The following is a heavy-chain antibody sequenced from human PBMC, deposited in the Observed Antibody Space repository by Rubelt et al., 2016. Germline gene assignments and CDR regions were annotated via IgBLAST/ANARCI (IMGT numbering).Heavy chain of an antibody. V-gene: IGHV1-18*01. CDR1: GYTFTSYG. CDR2: ISAYNGNT. J-gene: IGHJ4*02. CDR3: ARDPRHGATGWNFDY. D-gene: IGHD5-12*01. Sequence: VKVSCKASGYTFTSYGISWVRQAPGQGLEWMGWISAYNGNTNYAQKLQGRLTMTTSTSTSTAYMELRSLRSDDTAVYYCARDPRHGATGWNFDYWGQGTLVTVSS.